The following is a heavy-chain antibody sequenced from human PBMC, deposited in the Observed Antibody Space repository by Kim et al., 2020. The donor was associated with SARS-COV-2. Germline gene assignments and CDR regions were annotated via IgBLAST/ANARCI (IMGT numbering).Heavy chain of an antibody. J-gene: IGHJ5*02. V-gene: IGHV4-39*01. Sequence: NPSLKNRGTISEDTSKNQFSLKLGSVTAADTAVYYCASGYYGAWICPFDPWGQGTLVTVSS. D-gene: IGHD3-10*01. CDR3: ASGYYGAWICPFDP.